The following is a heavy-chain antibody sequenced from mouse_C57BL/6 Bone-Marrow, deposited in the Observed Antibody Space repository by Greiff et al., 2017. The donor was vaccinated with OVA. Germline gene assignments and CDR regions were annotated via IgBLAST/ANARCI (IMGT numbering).Heavy chain of an antibody. Sequence: VQLQQSGPELVKPGASVKISCKASGYTFTDYYMNWVKQSPGKSLEWIGDINPNNGGTSYNQKFKGKATLTVDKSSSTAYMELRSLTSEDSAVYYCAEGNYVGAMDYWGQGTSVTVSS. D-gene: IGHD1-1*01. V-gene: IGHV1-26*01. J-gene: IGHJ4*01. CDR1: GYTFTDYY. CDR3: AEGNYVGAMDY. CDR2: INPNNGGT.